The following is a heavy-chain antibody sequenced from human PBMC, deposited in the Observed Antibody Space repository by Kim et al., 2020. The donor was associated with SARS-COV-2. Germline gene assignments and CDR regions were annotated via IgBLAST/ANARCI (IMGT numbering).Heavy chain of an antibody. CDR3: ATQRTGRGLNYFDY. D-gene: IGHD1-1*01. J-gene: IGHJ4*02. V-gene: IGHV1-2*02. Sequence: AQKFQGRVTMTRDTSISTAYMELSRLRSDDTAVYYCATQRTGRGLNYFDYWGQGTLVTVSS.